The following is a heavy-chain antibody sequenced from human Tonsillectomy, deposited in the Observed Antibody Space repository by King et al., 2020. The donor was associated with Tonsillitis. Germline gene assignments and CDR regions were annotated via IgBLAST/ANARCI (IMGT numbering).Heavy chain of an antibody. CDR3: AKGPRDILTGYLDY. V-gene: IGHV3-9*01. Sequence: VQLVESGGGLVQPGRSLRLSCAASGFTFDDYAMHWVRQAPGKGLEWVSGVSWNRGSIAYADSVKGRITISRDNAINSLYLQMNSLRAEDTALYYCAKGPRDILTGYLDYWGQGTLVTVSS. D-gene: IGHD3-9*01. J-gene: IGHJ4*02. CDR2: VSWNRGSI. CDR1: GFTFDDYA.